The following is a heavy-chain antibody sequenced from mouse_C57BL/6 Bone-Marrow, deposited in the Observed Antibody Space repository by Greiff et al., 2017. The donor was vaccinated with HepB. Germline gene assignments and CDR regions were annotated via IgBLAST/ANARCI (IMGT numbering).Heavy chain of an antibody. CDR3: TTVPSFAY. CDR2: IDPENGDT. Sequence: EVQLQESGAELVRPGASVKLSCTASGFNIKDDYMHWVKQRPEQGLEWIGWIDPENGDTEYASKFQGKATITADTSSNTAYLKLSSLTSADTAVYYCTTVPSFAYWGQGTLVTVSA. D-gene: IGHD2-14*01. V-gene: IGHV14-4*01. J-gene: IGHJ3*01. CDR1: GFNIKDDY.